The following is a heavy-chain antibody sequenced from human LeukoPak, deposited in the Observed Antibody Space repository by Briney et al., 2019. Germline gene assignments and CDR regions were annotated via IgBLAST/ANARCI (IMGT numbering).Heavy chain of an antibody. D-gene: IGHD3-9*01. CDR3: ARDFDWLFDY. CDR2: ITSSSTYI. Sequence: GGSLRLSCAASRFTFSSYSMNWVRQAPGRGLEWVSSITSSSTYIYYADSVKGRFTISRDNAKNSVYLQMNSLRAEDTAVYYCARDFDWLFDYWGQGTLVTVSS. CDR1: RFTFSSYS. V-gene: IGHV3-21*01. J-gene: IGHJ4*02.